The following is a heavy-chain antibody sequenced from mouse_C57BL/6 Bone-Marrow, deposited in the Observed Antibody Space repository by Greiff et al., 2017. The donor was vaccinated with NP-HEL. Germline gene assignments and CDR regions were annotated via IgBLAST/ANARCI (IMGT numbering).Heavy chain of an antibody. V-gene: IGHV5-12*01. CDR3: ARPLDSSGFNYYAMDY. CDR1: GFTFSDYY. D-gene: IGHD3-2*02. J-gene: IGHJ4*01. CDR2: ISNGGGST. Sequence: EVQGVESGGGLVQPGGSLKLSCAASGFTFSDYYMYWVRQTPEKRLEWVAYISNGGGSTYYPDTVKGRFTISRDNAKNTLYLQMSRLKSEDTDMYYCARPLDSSGFNYYAMDYWGQGTSVTVSS.